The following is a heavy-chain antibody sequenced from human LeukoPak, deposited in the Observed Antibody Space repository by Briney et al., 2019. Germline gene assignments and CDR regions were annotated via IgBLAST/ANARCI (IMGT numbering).Heavy chain of an antibody. CDR2: ISGSGGST. V-gene: IGHV3-23*01. D-gene: IGHD3-16*01. CDR1: GFTFSRYA. J-gene: IGHJ4*02. CDR3: AKVGGGGYYFDY. Sequence: GGSLRLSCTASGFTFSRYAMSWVRQAPGKGLEWVSAISGSGGSTYYADSVKGRFSISRDNSKNTLYLQMNSLRAGDTAIYYCAKVGGGGYYFDYWGQGTLVTVSS.